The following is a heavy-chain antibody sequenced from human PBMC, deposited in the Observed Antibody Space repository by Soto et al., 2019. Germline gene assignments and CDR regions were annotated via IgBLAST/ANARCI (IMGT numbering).Heavy chain of an antibody. V-gene: IGHV1-69*13. CDR3: ARALQLDYLHGLDV. CDR1: GVTFNNHL. J-gene: IGHJ6*04. CDR2: IIPMYGSA. D-gene: IGHD2-21*01. Sequence: SVKVSCNASGVTFNNHLVTWVRQAPGQGLEWLGGIIPMYGSAHYAQKFQGRVVITAEESTGTAYMELSSLRSDDTATFFCARALQLDYLHGLDVWGKGTTVPVSS.